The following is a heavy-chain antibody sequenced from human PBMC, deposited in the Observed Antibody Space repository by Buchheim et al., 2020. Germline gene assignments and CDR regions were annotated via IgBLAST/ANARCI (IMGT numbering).Heavy chain of an antibody. V-gene: IGHV3-30*04. CDR2: ISYDGSNK. Sequence: QVQLVESGGGVVQPGRSLRLSCAASGFTFSSYAMHWVRQAPGKGLEWVAVISYDGSNKYYADSVKGRFTISRDNSKNTLYLQMNSLRAEDTAVYYCARDAAGRLTIFGVVRYYYYGMDVWGQGTT. D-gene: IGHD3-3*01. CDR3: ARDAAGRLTIFGVVRYYYYGMDV. CDR1: GFTFSSYA. J-gene: IGHJ6*02.